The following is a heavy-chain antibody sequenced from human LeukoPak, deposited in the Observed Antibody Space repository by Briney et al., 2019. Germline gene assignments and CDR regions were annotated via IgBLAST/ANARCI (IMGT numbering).Heavy chain of an antibody. CDR2: IYSTGST. Sequence: SETLSLTCTVSGGSISSYYWSWIRQPAGKGLEWIGRIYSTGSTNYNPSLKSRITMSVDTSKNQFSLRLRSVTAADTAVYYCARQIASAGTAGFDLWGQGALVTVSS. J-gene: IGHJ4*02. V-gene: IGHV4-4*07. CDR1: GGSISSYY. D-gene: IGHD6-13*01. CDR3: ARQIASAGTAGFDL.